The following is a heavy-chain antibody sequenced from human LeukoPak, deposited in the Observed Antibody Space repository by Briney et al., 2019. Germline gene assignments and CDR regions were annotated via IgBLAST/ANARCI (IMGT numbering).Heavy chain of an antibody. D-gene: IGHD2-21*01. J-gene: IGHJ4*02. CDR3: ARDASDFAYFDY. CDR1: GFTFSNYA. CDR2: ISYDGINK. V-gene: IGHV3-30-3*01. Sequence: PGGSLRLSCAASGFTFSNYAMHWVRQAPGKGLEWVAVISYDGINKYYADSVKGRFTLSRDNSKNTLYLQMNSLRAEDTAVFHCARDASDFAYFDYWGQGTLVTVSP.